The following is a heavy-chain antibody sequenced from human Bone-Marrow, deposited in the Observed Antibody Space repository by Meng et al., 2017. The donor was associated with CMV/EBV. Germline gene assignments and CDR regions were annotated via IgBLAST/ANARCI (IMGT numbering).Heavy chain of an antibody. V-gene: IGHV3-23*01. CDR3: AKRGIVGATTSLYYFDY. D-gene: IGHD1-26*01. CDR2: ISGSGGST. CDR1: GFTFSSYA. Sequence: ESLKISCAPSGFTFSSYAMSWVRQAPGKGLEWVSAISGSGGSTYYADSVKGRFTISRDNSKNTLCLQMNSLRAEDTAVYYCAKRGIVGATTSLYYFDYWGQGTLVTVSS. J-gene: IGHJ4*02.